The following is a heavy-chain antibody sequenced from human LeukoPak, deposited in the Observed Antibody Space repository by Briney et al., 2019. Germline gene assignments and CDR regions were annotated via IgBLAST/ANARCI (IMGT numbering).Heavy chain of an antibody. J-gene: IGHJ4*02. V-gene: IGHV3-33*01. CDR1: GFTFSSYG. Sequence: GGSLRLSCAASGFTFSSYGMHWVRQAPGKGPEWVAVIWYDGSNKYYADSVKGRFTISRDNSKNTLYLQMNSLRAEDTAVYYCARDIAAAGTRAHYWGQGTLVTVSS. D-gene: IGHD6-13*01. CDR2: IWYDGSNK. CDR3: ARDIAAAGTRAHY.